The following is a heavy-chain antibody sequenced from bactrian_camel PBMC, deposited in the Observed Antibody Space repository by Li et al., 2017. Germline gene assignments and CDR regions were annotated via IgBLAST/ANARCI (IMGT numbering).Heavy chain of an antibody. CDR2: LQSYGSA. D-gene: IGHD1*01. J-gene: IGHJ4*01. V-gene: IGHV3S57*01. CDR1: GSPYSRC. CDR3: AASGSPCGLEYLLRRQLYSY. Sequence: HVQLVESGGGSLQAGGSLRLSCTASGSPYSRCLAWFRQAPGKESEAVAALQSYGSASYADSVKGRFTVSLDNAKTTLYLQMDSLKPEDTGTYTCAASGSPCGLEYLLRRQLYSYWGQGTQVTV.